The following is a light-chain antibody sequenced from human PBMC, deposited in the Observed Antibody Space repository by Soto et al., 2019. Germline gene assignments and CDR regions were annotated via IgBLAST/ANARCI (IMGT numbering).Light chain of an antibody. CDR3: QQYNTYSWT. J-gene: IGKJ1*01. Sequence: DIQMTQSPSTLSASVGDRVTITCRASQSIGNWLAWYQQAPGRAPKLLIYDASSLQSGVPSRFSGSGSGTEFALTISSLQPDDFATYYCQQYNTYSWTFGPGTKVDIK. CDR2: DAS. CDR1: QSIGNW. V-gene: IGKV1-5*01.